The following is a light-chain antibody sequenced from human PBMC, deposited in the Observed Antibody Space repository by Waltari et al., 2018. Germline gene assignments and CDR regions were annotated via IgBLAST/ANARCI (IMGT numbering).Light chain of an antibody. CDR3: SSYTSSSTHNYV. CDR1: SSDVGGYNY. Sequence: QSALTQPASVSGSPGQSITISCTGTSSDVGGYNYVSWYTQHPGKAPKLMIYGVSNRPSGVSNRFSGSKSGNTASLTISGLQAEDEADYYCSSYTSSSTHNYVFGTGTKVTVL. J-gene: IGLJ1*01. CDR2: GVS. V-gene: IGLV2-14*01.